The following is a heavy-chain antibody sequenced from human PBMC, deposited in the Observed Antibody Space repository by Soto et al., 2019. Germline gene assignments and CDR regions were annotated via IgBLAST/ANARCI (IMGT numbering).Heavy chain of an antibody. CDR2: ISYDGSNK. CDR3: EKDGGDYYGSGRYSY. J-gene: IGHJ4*02. CDR1: GFTFSSYG. Sequence: GGSLRLSCAASGFTFSSYGMHWVRQAPGKGLEWVAVISYDGSNKYYADSVKGRFTISRDNSKNTLYLQMNSLRAEDTAVYYCEKDGGDYYGSGRYSYWGQGTLVTVYS. D-gene: IGHD3-10*01. V-gene: IGHV3-30*18.